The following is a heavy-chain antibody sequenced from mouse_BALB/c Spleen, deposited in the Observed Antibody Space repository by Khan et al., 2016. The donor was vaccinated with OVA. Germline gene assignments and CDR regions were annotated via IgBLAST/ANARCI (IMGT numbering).Heavy chain of an antibody. V-gene: IGHV5-17*02. D-gene: IGHD3-1*01. Sequence: EVELVESGGGLVQPGGSRKLSCAASGFTFSNFGMHWVRQAPKKGLEWVAYMSSGSSTIYYVDTVKGRFTISRDNLKNILFLQMTSLRSEDTAMCYCARSGGNFHWYFDVWGAGTSVTVSS. J-gene: IGHJ1*01. CDR1: GFTFSNFG. CDR3: ARSGGNFHWYFDV. CDR2: MSSGSSTI.